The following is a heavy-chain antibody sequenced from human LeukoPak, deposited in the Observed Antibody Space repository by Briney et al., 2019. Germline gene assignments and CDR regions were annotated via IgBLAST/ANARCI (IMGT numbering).Heavy chain of an antibody. CDR1: GFTFSSYW. Sequence: PGGPLRLSCAASGFTFSSYWMSWVRQAPGKGLEWVANIKQDGSEKYYVDSVKGRFTISRDNAKNSLYVQMNSLRAEDTAVYYCARGNGREQWLVRDYYYYYMDVWGKGTTVTVSS. CDR3: ARGNGREQWLVRDYYYYYMDV. D-gene: IGHD6-19*01. J-gene: IGHJ6*03. CDR2: IKQDGSEK. V-gene: IGHV3-7*01.